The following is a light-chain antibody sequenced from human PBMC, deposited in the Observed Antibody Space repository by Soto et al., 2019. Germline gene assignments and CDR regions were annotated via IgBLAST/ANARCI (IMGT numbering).Light chain of an antibody. CDR3: QQYNSAWT. Sequence: DIQMTQSPSTLSASVGDRVTITCRASQSVSSWLAWYQQKPGKAPNLLIYTASSLESGVPSRFSGSGSGTEFTLTSSSLQPDDFATYYCQQYNSAWTFGQGTTVEIK. V-gene: IGKV1-5*03. J-gene: IGKJ1*01. CDR2: TAS. CDR1: QSVSSW.